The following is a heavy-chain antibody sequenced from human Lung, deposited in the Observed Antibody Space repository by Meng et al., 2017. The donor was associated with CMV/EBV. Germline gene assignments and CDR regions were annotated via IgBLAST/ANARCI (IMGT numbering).Heavy chain of an antibody. J-gene: IGHJ4*02. Sequence: CAASGFTFSSCWMSWVRQAPGKGLEWVANIKQDGSEKYYVDSVKGRFTISRDNAKNSLYLQMNSLRAEDTAVYYCASGLATYYFDYWGQGTLVTVSS. V-gene: IGHV3-7*01. CDR2: IKQDGSEK. CDR1: GFTFSSCW. D-gene: IGHD5-12*01. CDR3: ASGLATYYFDY.